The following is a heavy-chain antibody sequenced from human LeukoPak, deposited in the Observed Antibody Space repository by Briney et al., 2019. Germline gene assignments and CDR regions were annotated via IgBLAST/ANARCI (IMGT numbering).Heavy chain of an antibody. CDR1: GFTFSSYG. CDR2: IWYDGSNK. J-gene: IGHJ4*02. Sequence: GGSLRLSCAASGFTFSSYGMHWVRQAPVKGLEWVAVIWYDGSNKYYADSVKGRFTISRDNSKNTLYLQMNSLRAEDTAVYYCARNTPPSYYYDSSGYPDYWGQGTLVTVPS. D-gene: IGHD3-22*01. CDR3: ARNTPPSYYYDSSGYPDY. V-gene: IGHV3-33*01.